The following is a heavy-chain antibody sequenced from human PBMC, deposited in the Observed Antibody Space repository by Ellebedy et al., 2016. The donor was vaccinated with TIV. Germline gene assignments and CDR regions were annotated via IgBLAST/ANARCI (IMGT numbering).Heavy chain of an antibody. V-gene: IGHV1-2*02. CDR3: ARDSPVTFGGMGDY. J-gene: IGHJ4*02. D-gene: IGHD3-16*01. CDR1: GGTFTSYG. Sequence: AASVKVSCKASGGTFTSYGISWVRQAPGQGLEWMGWINPNSGGTNYAQKFQGRVIMTRDTSISTAYMELSRLRSDDTAVYYCARDSPVTFGGMGDYWGQGTLVTVSS. CDR2: INPNSGGT.